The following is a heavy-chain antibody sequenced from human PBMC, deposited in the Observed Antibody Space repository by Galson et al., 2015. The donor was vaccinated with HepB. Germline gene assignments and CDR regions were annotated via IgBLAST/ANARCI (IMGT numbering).Heavy chain of an antibody. Sequence: SLRLSCAASGFTFSSYAMHWVRQAPGKGLEWVAVISYDGSNKYYADSVKGRFTISRDNSKNTLYLQMNSLRAEDTAVYYCARGDFWSGYRYYYYGMDVWGQGTTVTVSS. CDR1: GFTFSSYA. CDR3: ARGDFWSGYRYYYYGMDV. CDR2: ISYDGSNK. J-gene: IGHJ6*02. D-gene: IGHD3-3*01. V-gene: IGHV3-30-3*01.